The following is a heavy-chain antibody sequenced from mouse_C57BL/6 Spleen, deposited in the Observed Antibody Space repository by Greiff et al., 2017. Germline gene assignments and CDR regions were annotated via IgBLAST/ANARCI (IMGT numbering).Heavy chain of an antibody. D-gene: IGHD1-1*01. CDR2: ISSGSSTL. CDR1: GFTFSDYG. V-gene: IGHV5-17*01. CDR3: ARDYCGSSPFAY. Sequence: EVNLVASGGGLVKPGGSLKLSCAASGFTFSDYGMHWVRQAPEKGLEWVAYISSGSSTLSYADTVKGRFTFSSDNAKDTLFLQMTSLRSEDTAMYYCARDYCGSSPFAYWGQGTLVTVSA. J-gene: IGHJ3*01.